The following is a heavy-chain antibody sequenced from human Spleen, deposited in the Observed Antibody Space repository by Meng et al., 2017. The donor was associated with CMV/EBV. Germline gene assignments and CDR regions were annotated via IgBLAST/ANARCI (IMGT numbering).Heavy chain of an antibody. Sequence: LKISCAASGFSFDDYAMPLVRQAPGKGLEWVSGISQNSGSIGYADSVKGRFTICRDNAKNSQYLQMNILRAEDTAVYYCARLTSGDYSNRDPDFDYWGQGTLVTVSS. CDR2: ISQNSGSI. J-gene: IGHJ4*02. CDR1: GFSFDDYA. CDR3: ARLTSGDYSNRDPDFDY. V-gene: IGHV3-9*01. D-gene: IGHD4-11*01.